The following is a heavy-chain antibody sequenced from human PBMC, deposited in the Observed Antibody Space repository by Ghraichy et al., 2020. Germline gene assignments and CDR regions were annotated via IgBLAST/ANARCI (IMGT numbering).Heavy chain of an antibody. J-gene: IGHJ4*02. Sequence: SVKVSCKASGFSFSTSAIQRVRQARGQRLEWVGWTVIGTGDTKYAENLQGRVTITKDMSTGTVYMDLGILTSEDTAVYYCAAELYNDGFCPFDYWGQGTRLTVSS. V-gene: IGHV1-58*02. CDR2: TVIGTGDT. CDR1: GFSFSTSA. CDR3: AAELYNDGFCPFDY. D-gene: IGHD5-18*01.